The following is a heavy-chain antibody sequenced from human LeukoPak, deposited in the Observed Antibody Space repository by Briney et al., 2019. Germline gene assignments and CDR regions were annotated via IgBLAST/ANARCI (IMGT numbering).Heavy chain of an antibody. CDR2: INHSGST. CDR3: ARDISARYDY. J-gene: IGHJ4*02. Sequence: PSETLSLTCAVYGGSFSGYYWSWIRQPPGKGLEWIGEINHSGSTNYNPSLKSRVTISVDTSKNQFSLRLSSVTAADTAVYCCARDISARYDYWGQGALVTVSS. D-gene: IGHD1-14*01. V-gene: IGHV4-34*01. CDR1: GGSFSGYY.